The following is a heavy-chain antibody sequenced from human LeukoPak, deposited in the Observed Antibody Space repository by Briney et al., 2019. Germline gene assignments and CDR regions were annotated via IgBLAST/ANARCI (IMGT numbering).Heavy chain of an antibody. CDR1: GGSISSGGCS. V-gene: IGHV4-30-2*01. Sequence: PPQTLSLTCAVSGGSISSGGCSWSWIRQPPGKGLEWIGYIYHSGSTYYNPSLKSRVTISVYRSKNQFSLKLSSVTAADTAVYYCARVRHYDILTGYYVTYFDYWGQGTLVTVSS. J-gene: IGHJ4*02. CDR3: ARVRHYDILTGYYVTYFDY. D-gene: IGHD3-9*01. CDR2: IYHSGST.